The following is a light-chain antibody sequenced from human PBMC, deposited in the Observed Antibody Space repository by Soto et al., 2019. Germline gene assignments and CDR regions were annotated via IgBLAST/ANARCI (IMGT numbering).Light chain of an antibody. J-gene: IGKJ1*01. CDR1: QSVSVY. CDR2: GAS. CDR3: LQDHTYPWT. V-gene: IGKV3-15*01. Sequence: EIILTQSPGTLSVSPGETVTLVCRASQSVSVYLAWYQQKSGQPPRLLIHGASDRATGVPARFSGSGSGTEFTLTISSLQPEDVATYYCLQDHTYPWTFGQGTRVEI.